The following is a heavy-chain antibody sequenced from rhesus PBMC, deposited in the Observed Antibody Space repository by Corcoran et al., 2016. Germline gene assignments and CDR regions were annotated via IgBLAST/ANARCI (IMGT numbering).Heavy chain of an antibody. CDR1: GGSVSRSNW. CDR3: ARGYSLDS. J-gene: IGHJ6*01. Sequence: QVQLQESGPGLVKPSETLSLTCAVSGGSVSRSNWWSWIRQPPGKGLEWIGYISGSSGSTYYNPSLKSRVTISTDTSKNQFSLKLSSVTAADTAVYYCARGYSLDSWGQGVVVTVSS. CDR2: ISGSSGST. V-gene: IGHV4-65*01.